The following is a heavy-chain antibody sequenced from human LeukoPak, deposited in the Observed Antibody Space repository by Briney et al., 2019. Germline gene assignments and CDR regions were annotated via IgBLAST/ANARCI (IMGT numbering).Heavy chain of an antibody. CDR3: AREEAVAGTLDY. CDR1: GFTFSSYA. Sequence: PGRSLRLSCAASGFTFSSYAMHWVRQAPGKGLEWVSSISSSSSYIYYADSVKGRFTISRDNAKNSLYLQMNSLRAEDTAVYYCAREEAVAGTLDYWGQGTLVTVSS. CDR2: ISSSSSYI. V-gene: IGHV3-21*01. J-gene: IGHJ4*02. D-gene: IGHD6-19*01.